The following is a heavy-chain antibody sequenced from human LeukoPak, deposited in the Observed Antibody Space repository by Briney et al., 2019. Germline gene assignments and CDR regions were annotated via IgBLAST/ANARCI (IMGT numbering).Heavy chain of an antibody. CDR1: GFTFSSYG. V-gene: IGHV3-30*18. Sequence: GRSLRLSCAASGFTFSSYGMHWVRQAPGKGLEWVAVISYDGSNKYYADSVKGRFTISRDNSKNTLYLQMNSLRAEDTAVYYCAKDRYSSGWYSYFQHWGQGTLVTVSS. J-gene: IGHJ1*01. CDR2: ISYDGSNK. CDR3: AKDRYSSGWYSYFQH. D-gene: IGHD6-19*01.